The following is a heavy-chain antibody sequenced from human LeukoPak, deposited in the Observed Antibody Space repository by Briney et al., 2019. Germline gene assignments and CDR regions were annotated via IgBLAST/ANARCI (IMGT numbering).Heavy chain of an antibody. CDR1: GFTFSTYW. D-gene: IGHD3-22*01. V-gene: IGHV3-74*01. Sequence: VGSLRLSCAASGFTFSTYWMHWVRQAPGKGLVWVSRIKSDGSTNYADSVKGRFTISRDNAKNTVSLQMNSLRPEDTGVYYCARAPSEIGGYYPEYFRHWGQGTLVTVSS. J-gene: IGHJ1*01. CDR2: IKSDGST. CDR3: ARAPSEIGGYYPEYFRH.